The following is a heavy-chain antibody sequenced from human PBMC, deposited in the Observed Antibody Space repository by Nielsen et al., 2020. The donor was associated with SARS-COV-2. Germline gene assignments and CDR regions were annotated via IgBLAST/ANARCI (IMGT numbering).Heavy chain of an antibody. V-gene: IGHV5-51*01. J-gene: IGHJ3*02. Sequence: GESLKISCKGSGYTFTSKWIGWVRQMPGKGLEWMGIIHPDDSDTRYSPSFQGQVTISADKSISTAYLQWSSLKASDTAMYYCASPFRGSGAFDIWGQGTMVTVSS. CDR1: GYTFTSKW. CDR3: ASPFRGSGAFDI. CDR2: IHPDDSDT.